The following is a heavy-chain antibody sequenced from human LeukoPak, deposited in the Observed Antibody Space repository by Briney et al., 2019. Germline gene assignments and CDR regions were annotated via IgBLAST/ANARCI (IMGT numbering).Heavy chain of an antibody. Sequence: GGSLRLSCAASGFTFSNAWMSWVRQAPGKGLEWVGRIKSKTDGGTTDYAAPVKGRFTISRDDSKNTLYLQMNSLKTEDTAVYYCTTEHILTGYYPLPVDYWGQGTLVTVSS. D-gene: IGHD3-9*01. V-gene: IGHV3-15*01. CDR1: GFTFSNAW. J-gene: IGHJ4*02. CDR3: TTEHILTGYYPLPVDY. CDR2: IKSKTDGGTT.